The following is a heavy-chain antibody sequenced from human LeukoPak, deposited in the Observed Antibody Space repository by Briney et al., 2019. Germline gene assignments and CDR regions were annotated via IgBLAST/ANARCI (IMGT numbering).Heavy chain of an antibody. J-gene: IGHJ4*02. CDR2: ISSSSYI. D-gene: IGHD1-20*01. CDR1: GFTFSSYS. V-gene: IGHV3-21*01. CDR3: ARGAPKAHNWNDGFDY. Sequence: GGSLRLSCAASGFTFSSYSMNWVRQAPGKGLEWVSSISSSSYIYYADSVKGRFTISRDNAKNSLYLQMNSLRAEDTAVYYCARGAPKAHNWNDGFDYWGQGTLVTVSS.